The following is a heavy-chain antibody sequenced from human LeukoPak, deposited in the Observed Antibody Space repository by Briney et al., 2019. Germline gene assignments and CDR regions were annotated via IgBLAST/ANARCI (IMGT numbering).Heavy chain of an antibody. CDR1: GGSFSGYY. J-gene: IGHJ4*01. CDR3: ARLLGSFGVIIGLDY. V-gene: IGHV4-59*01. D-gene: IGHD3-3*01. Sequence: PSETLSPTCAVYGGSFSGYYWSWIRQPPGKRLEWIGSIYTNGSTHYNPSLKSRVSISVGSKNQFHLKVRSVTATDTAMYYCARLLGSFGVIIGLDYWGHGTFVTVSS. CDR2: IYTNGST.